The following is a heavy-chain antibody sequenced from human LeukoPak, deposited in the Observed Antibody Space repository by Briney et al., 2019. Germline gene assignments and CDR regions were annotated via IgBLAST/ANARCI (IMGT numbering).Heavy chain of an antibody. J-gene: IGHJ3*02. CDR1: GFTFSDYY. CDR2: ISSSSSYT. Sequence: GGSLRLSCAASGFTFSDYYMSWIRQAPGKGLEWVSYISSSSSYTNYADSVKGRFTISRDNAKNSLYLQMNSLRAEDTAVYYSARDRCSGGSCWLDAFDIWGQGTMVTVSS. D-gene: IGHD2-15*01. CDR3: ARDRCSGGSCWLDAFDI. V-gene: IGHV3-11*05.